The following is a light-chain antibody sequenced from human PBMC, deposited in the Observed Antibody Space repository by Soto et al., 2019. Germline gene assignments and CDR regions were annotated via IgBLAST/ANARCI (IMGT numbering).Light chain of an antibody. CDR2: GAS. CDR1: QSVSSNY. CDR3: QQYGSSPPLT. J-gene: IGKJ4*01. V-gene: IGKV3-20*01. Sequence: EIVLTQSPGTLSLYPGERATLSCRASQSVSSNYLAWYQQKPGQAPRLLIYGASSRATGIPDRFSGSGSGTDFTLTISRLEPEDFAVYYCQQYGSSPPLTFGGGTKVDIK.